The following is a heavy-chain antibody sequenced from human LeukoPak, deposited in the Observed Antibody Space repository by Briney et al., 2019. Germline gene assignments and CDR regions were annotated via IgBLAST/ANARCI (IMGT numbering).Heavy chain of an antibody. Sequence: GGSLRLSCAASGFTFSSYWMHWVRQAPGKGLVWVSRINTDGSSTTYADSVKGRFTISRNNAKNTLYLQMNSLRAEDTAVYYCARVGYERTSDYYYYMDVWGKGTTVTVSS. V-gene: IGHV3-74*01. CDR2: INTDGSST. CDR3: ARVGYERTSDYYYYMDV. J-gene: IGHJ6*03. D-gene: IGHD5-18*01. CDR1: GFTFSSYW.